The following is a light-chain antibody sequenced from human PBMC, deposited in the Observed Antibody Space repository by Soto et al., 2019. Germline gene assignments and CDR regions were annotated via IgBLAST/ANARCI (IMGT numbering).Light chain of an antibody. J-gene: IGLJ2*01. CDR2: EGS. CDR3: SSYTSSSTPVV. CDR1: SSDVGGYNY. Sequence: QSALTQPASLSGSPGQSITISCTGSSSDVGGYNYVSWYQQHPGKAPRLMIYEGSNRPSGVSNRFSGSKSGNTASLTISGLQADDEGDYYCSSYTSSSTPVVFGGGTKLTVL. V-gene: IGLV2-14*01.